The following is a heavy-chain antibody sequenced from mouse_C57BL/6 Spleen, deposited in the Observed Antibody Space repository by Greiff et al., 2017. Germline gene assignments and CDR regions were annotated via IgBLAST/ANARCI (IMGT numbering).Heavy chain of an antibody. Sequence: VQLQQPGAELVMPGASVKLSCKASGYTFTSYWMHWVKQRPGQGLEWIGEIDPSDSYTNYNQKFKGKSTLTVDKSSSTAYMQRSSLTSEDSAVYDCARRGGSNYFDYWGQGTTLTVSS. V-gene: IGHV1-69*01. CDR2: IDPSDSYT. CDR1: GYTFTSYW. J-gene: IGHJ2*01. D-gene: IGHD1-1*01. CDR3: ARRGGSNYFDY.